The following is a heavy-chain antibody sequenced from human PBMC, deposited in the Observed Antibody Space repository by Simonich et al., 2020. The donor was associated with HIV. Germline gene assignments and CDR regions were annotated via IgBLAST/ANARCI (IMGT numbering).Heavy chain of an antibody. CDR2: INDSGST. V-gene: IGHV4-34*01. CDR1: GGSFSGYY. D-gene: IGHD6-13*01. Sequence: QVQLQQWGAGLLKPSETLSLTCAVYGGSFSGYYCSWIRQSPGKGREWIGEINDSGSTNYNASLKSRVTISVATSKNQFSLKLSSVTAADTAVYYCARGPYGVRGSNWWGGCFDYWGQGTLVTVSS. CDR3: ARGPYGVRGSNWWGGCFDY. J-gene: IGHJ4*02.